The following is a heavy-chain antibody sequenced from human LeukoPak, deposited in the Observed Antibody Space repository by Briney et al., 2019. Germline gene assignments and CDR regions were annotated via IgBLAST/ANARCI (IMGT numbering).Heavy chain of an antibody. V-gene: IGHV4-31*03. CDR1: GGSINSGGYY. J-gene: IGHJ6*02. CDR3: ARDLTGGDSSGYTYYYYGMDV. Sequence: PSKTLSLTCTVSGGSINSGGYYWSWIRQHPGKGLEWIGNIYYSGSTYYNPSLNSRVTISVDTSKNQFSLKLSSVTAADTAVYYCARDLTGGDSSGYTYYYYGMDVWGQGTTVTVSS. D-gene: IGHD3-22*01. CDR2: IYYSGST.